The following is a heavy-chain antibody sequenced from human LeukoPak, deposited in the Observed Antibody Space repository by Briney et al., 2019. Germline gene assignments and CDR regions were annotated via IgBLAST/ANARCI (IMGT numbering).Heavy chain of an antibody. J-gene: IGHJ4*02. D-gene: IGHD4-17*01. CDR3: ARYDDYEAY. V-gene: IGHV4-34*01. CDR1: GGSFSGYY. CDR2: INHSGST. Sequence: PSETLSLTCAVYGGSFSGYYWSWIRQPPGKGLEWIGEINHSGSTNYNPSLKSRVTISVDTSKNQFSLKLSSVTAADTAVYYCARYDDYEAYWGQGTLVTVSS.